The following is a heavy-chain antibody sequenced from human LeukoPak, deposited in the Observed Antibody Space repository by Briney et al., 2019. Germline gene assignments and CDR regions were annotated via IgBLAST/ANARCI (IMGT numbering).Heavy chain of an antibody. J-gene: IGHJ5*02. CDR2: INHSGST. D-gene: IGHD4-17*01. CDR3: ARASLTTVTYNWFDP. Sequence: SETLSLTCAVYGGSFSGYYWSWIRQPPGKGLEWIGEINHSGSTNYNPSLKSRVTISVDTSKNQFSLKLSSVTAADTAVYYCARASLTTVTYNWFDPWGQGTLVTASS. V-gene: IGHV4-34*01. CDR1: GGSFSGYY.